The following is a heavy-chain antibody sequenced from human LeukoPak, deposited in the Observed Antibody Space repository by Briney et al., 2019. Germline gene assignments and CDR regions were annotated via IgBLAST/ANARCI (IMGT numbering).Heavy chain of an antibody. CDR2: ISWISGTL. Sequence: GGSLRLSCAASGFRFDDYAMHWVRQAPGKGLEWVSGISWISGTLAYADSVKGRFTISRDNAKNSLYFQMNSLRAEDTALYYCAKDFRSGSYGRTAGVSMFDYWGQGTLVTVSS. CDR1: GFRFDDYA. V-gene: IGHV3-9*01. J-gene: IGHJ4*02. D-gene: IGHD3-10*01. CDR3: AKDFRSGSYGRTAGVSMFDY.